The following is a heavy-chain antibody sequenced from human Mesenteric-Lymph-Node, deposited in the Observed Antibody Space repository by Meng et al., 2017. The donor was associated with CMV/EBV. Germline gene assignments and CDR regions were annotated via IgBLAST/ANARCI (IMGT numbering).Heavy chain of an antibody. J-gene: IGHJ3*02. CDR2: IGASGNTI. Sequence: GESLMISCAASGFTYSYYHMSWIRQAPGKGLEWVSCIGASGNTIYYPDSVKGRFTVSRDNAKNSLYLQMNSLRAEDTAVYYCARGLVVADAFDIWGQGTMVTVSS. D-gene: IGHD2-15*01. V-gene: IGHV3-11*01. CDR1: GFTYSYYH. CDR3: ARGLVVADAFDI.